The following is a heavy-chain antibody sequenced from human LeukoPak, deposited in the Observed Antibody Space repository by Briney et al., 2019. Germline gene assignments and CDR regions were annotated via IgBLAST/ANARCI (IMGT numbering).Heavy chain of an antibody. CDR3: ARDTSSSWYPLDYYYYGMDV. D-gene: IGHD6-13*01. Sequence: GGSLRFSCAASGFIFGSYAINWVRQAPGKGLEWVANIKQDGSEKYCVDSVKGRFTISRDNAKSSLYLQMNSLRAEDTAVYYCARDTSSSWYPLDYYYYGMDVWGQGTTVTVSS. CDR1: GFIFGSYA. CDR2: IKQDGSEK. V-gene: IGHV3-7*05. J-gene: IGHJ6*02.